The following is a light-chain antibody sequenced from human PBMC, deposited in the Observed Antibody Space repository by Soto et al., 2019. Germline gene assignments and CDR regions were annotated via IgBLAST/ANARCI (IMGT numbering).Light chain of an antibody. V-gene: IGKV1-5*03. Sequence: DIQMTQSPSTLSASVGGRVTITCRASQSISSWLAWYQQKPGKAPKLLIYKASSLESGVPSRFSGSGSGTEFTLTISSLQPDDFATYYCQQYNSYSPMYTFGQGTKLEIK. J-gene: IGKJ2*01. CDR1: QSISSW. CDR3: QQYNSYSPMYT. CDR2: KAS.